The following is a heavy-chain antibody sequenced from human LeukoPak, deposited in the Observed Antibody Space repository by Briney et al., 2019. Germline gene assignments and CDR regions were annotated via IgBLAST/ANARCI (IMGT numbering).Heavy chain of an antibody. D-gene: IGHD5-24*01. V-gene: IGHV3-7*01. CDR2: IKEDGTVK. Sequence: PGGSLRLSCAASGFTFSAYWMTWVRQAPGKGLEWVANIKEDGTVKNYVDSVKGRFTISRDNVKKSLYLEMNSLRVEDTAVYYCARGRWSDYWGQGTQVTVSS. CDR3: ARGRWSDY. CDR1: GFTFSAYW. J-gene: IGHJ4*02.